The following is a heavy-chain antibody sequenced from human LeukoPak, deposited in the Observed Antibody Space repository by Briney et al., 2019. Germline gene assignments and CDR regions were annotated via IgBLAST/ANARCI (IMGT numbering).Heavy chain of an antibody. V-gene: IGHV3-23*01. Sequence: PGGSLRLSCAASGFTFRNYAMSWVRQAPGEGLEWVSVISGSGGSAYYADSVRGRFTISRDNAKNTVYLQMNSLRAEDTAVYYCAKDPAAPGTAEYFQHWGQGTLVTVSS. D-gene: IGHD6-13*01. CDR3: AKDPAAPGTAEYFQH. J-gene: IGHJ1*01. CDR2: ISGSGGSA. CDR1: GFTFRNYA.